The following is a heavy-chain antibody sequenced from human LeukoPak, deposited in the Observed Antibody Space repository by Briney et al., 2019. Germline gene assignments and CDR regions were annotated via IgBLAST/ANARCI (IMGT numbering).Heavy chain of an antibody. D-gene: IGHD3-10*01. CDR3: ARGVVTMVRGEYYFDY. Sequence: ASVKVSCKASGYTFTGYYMYWVRQAPGQGLEWMGWINPNSGGTNYAQKFQGRVTMTRDTSISTAYMELSRLRSDDTAVYYCARGVVTMVRGEYYFDYWGQGTLVTVSS. CDR1: GYTFTGYY. V-gene: IGHV1-2*02. J-gene: IGHJ4*02. CDR2: INPNSGGT.